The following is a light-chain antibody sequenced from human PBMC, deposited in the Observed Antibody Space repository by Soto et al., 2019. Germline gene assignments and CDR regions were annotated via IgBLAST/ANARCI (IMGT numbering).Light chain of an antibody. CDR3: QQRADWPIT. Sequence: EIVLTQSPATLSLPPGERATLSCSASQSVGNYLAWYHQKPGQPPRLLIYESSSRATGVPARFSGSGSGTDFSLTISSLEAEDFALYCCQQRADWPITFGPWTKVDI. CDR2: ESS. J-gene: IGKJ3*01. V-gene: IGKV3-11*01. CDR1: QSVGNY.